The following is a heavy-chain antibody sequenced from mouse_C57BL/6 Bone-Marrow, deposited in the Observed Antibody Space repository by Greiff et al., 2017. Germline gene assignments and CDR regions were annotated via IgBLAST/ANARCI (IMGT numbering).Heavy chain of an antibody. CDR2: IWWGDDK. J-gene: IGHJ4*01. CDR3: ARIVLGREDY. Sequence: QVTLKESGPGILQPSQTLSLTCSFSGFSLSTFGMGVGRIRQPSGKGLEWLAHIWWGDDKYYHPALKSRLTISKDTSTNPVFLKIANVDTADTATYYCARIVLGREDYWGQGTSVTFSS. V-gene: IGHV8-8*01. CDR1: GFSLSTFGMG. D-gene: IGHD4-1*01.